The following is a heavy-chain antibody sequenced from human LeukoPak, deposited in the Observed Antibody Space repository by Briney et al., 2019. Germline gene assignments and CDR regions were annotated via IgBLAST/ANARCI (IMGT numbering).Heavy chain of an antibody. CDR2: INHSGST. CDR3: ARGDYYDSSGYAY. Sequence: PSETLSLTCAVYGGSFSGCYWSWIRQPPGKGLEWIGEINHSGSTNYNPSLKSRVTISVDTSKNQFSLKLSSVTAADTAVYYCARGDYYDSSGYAYWGQGTLVTVSS. CDR1: GGSFSGCY. V-gene: IGHV4-34*01. D-gene: IGHD3-22*01. J-gene: IGHJ4*02.